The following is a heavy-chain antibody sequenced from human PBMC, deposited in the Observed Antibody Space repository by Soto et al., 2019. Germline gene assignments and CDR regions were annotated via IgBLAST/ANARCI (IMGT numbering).Heavy chain of an antibody. CDR1: AYTYC. CDR3: ALESILSSVTSLRFYYVYS. V-gene: IGHV1-18*01. J-gene: IGHJ4*02. Sequence: QVHLVQSGDEVKKPGASVKVSLQASAYTYCLSWVRQAPGQGLEWLGLISGYNGNTNYAQRIQVRVIMTLDTSTNKAYMELRSLTFDATAVYYCALESILSSVTSLRFYYVYSWGQGTLVTVSA. D-gene: IGHD2-2*02. CDR2: ISGYNGNT.